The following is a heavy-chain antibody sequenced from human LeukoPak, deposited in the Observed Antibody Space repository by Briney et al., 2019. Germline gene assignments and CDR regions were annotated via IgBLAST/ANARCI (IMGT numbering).Heavy chain of an antibody. D-gene: IGHD5-24*01. CDR1: GGSITSYH. V-gene: IGHV4-59*01. Sequence: SETLSLTCTISGGSITSYHWSWIRQPPGKGLEWIGYIYYSGSTNYNPSLKSRVTISVDTSKKQFSLNLRSVTAADTAVYYCARGSRDGYNHFDYWGQGTLVTVSS. CDR3: ARGSRDGYNHFDY. CDR2: IYYSGST. J-gene: IGHJ4*02.